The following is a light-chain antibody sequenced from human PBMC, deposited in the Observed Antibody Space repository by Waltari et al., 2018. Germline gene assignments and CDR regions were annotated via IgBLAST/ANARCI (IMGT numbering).Light chain of an antibody. CDR1: QSVGRA. Sequence: EIVLTHSPGTLSLSPGERAPLSCRASQSVGRALAWYQQKPGQAPRLVIYDASSRATGTAGRFSCSGSGTDFSLAISSLAPEDFAVYYCQHYMNLPATFGHGTKVESK. V-gene: IGKV3-20*01. J-gene: IGKJ1*01. CDR3: QHYMNLPAT. CDR2: DAS.